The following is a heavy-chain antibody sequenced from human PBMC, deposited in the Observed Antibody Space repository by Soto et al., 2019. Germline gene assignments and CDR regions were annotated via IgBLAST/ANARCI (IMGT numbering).Heavy chain of an antibody. CDR1: GFTFSSYA. Sequence: GGSLRLSCAASGFTFSSYAMSWVRQAPGKGLEWVSVISGSGDSTYYADSVKGRFTISRDNSKNALYLQVNSLRAEDTAVYYCARRAYGSDFDYWGQGTLVTVSS. V-gene: IGHV3-23*01. J-gene: IGHJ4*02. CDR2: ISGSGDST. CDR3: ARRAYGSDFDY. D-gene: IGHD3-10*01.